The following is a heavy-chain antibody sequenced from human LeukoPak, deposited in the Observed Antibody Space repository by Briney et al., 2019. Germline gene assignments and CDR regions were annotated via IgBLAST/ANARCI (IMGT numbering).Heavy chain of an antibody. CDR2: IIPNSGDT. CDR1: GYTFTGYY. D-gene: IGHD5-18*01. Sequence: APVKVSCKASGYTFTGYYMHWVRQAPGQGLEWMGWIIPNSGDTNYAQKFRGRVTMTRDTSINTAYMELTSLTSDDTAVYYCARAWTGYSCGDYWGQGTLVTVSS. CDR3: ARAWTGYSCGDY. J-gene: IGHJ4*02. V-gene: IGHV1-2*02.